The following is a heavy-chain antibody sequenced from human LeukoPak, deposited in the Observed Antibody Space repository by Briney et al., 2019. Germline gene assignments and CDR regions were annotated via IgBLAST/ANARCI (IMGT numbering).Heavy chain of an antibody. D-gene: IGHD4-23*01. CDR1: GFTFSDYY. J-gene: IGHJ3*02. CDR2: ISSSGSTI. V-gene: IGHV3-11*04. CDR3: ARGLAFTVVTSAQAFDI. Sequence: PGGSLRLSCAASGFTFSDYYMSWIRQAPGKGLEWVSYISSSGSTIYYADSVKGRFTISRDNAKNSLYLQMNSLRAEDTAVYYCARGLAFTVVTSAQAFDIWGQGTMVTVSS.